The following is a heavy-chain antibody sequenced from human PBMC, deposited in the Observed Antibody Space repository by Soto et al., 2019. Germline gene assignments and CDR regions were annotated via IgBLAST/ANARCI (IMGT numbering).Heavy chain of an antibody. V-gene: IGHV5-51*01. CDR2: IYPGDSET. J-gene: IGHJ4*02. CDR3: ARRVGTWPFHFDY. Sequence: GESLKISCEGSGYRFTNYWIGWVRQMPGKGLEWMGVIYPGDSETRYSPSFEGRVTISVDTSINTAYVQWSSLQASDTAIYYCARRVGTWPFHFDYWGQGTLVTVSS. CDR1: GYRFTNYW.